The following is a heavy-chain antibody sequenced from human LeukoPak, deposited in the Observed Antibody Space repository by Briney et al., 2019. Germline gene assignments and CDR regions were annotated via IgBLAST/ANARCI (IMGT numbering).Heavy chain of an antibody. CDR2: FDPEDGET. CDR3: ASQAPHCSSTSCYTRGNWFDP. J-gene: IGHJ5*02. V-gene: IGHV1-24*01. D-gene: IGHD2-2*02. CDR1: GYTLTELS. Sequence: ASVKVSCKFSGYTLTELSMHWVRQAPGKGLEWMGGFDPEDGETIYAQKFQGRVTMTEDTSTDTAYMELSSLRSEDTAVYYCASQAPHCSSTSCYTRGNWFDPWGQGTLVTVSS.